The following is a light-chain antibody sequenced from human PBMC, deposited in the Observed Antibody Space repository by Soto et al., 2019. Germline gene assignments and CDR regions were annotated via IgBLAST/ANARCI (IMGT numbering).Light chain of an antibody. CDR3: RQHDSYQLT. V-gene: IGKV1-17*03. CDR1: QGINNY. CDR2: AAS. Sequence: IQMTQSQSSMSASVVDRVTITCRASQGINNYVAWFHQKPGEVPKRLIYAASSLQSGVPSRFSSSGSGTEFTLTISSLQPEDFATYDCRQHDSYQLTFGGGTKVDIK. J-gene: IGKJ4*01.